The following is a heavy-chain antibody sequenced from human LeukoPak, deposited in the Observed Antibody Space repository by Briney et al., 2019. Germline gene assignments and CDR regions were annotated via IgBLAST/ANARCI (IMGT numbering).Heavy chain of an antibody. CDR3: GRLFRSGDYFDY. CDR1: GGSISSSSYY. J-gene: IGHJ4*02. D-gene: IGHD6-19*01. CDR2: IYYSGST. Sequence: SETLSLTCTVSGGSISSSSYYWGWIRQPPGKGLEWIGSIYYSGSTYYNPSLKSRVTISVDTSKNQFSLKLSSVTAADTAVYYCGRLFRSGDYFDYWGQGTLVTVSS. V-gene: IGHV4-39*01.